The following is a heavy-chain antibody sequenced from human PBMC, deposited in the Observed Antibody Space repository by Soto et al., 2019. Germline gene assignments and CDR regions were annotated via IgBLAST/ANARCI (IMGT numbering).Heavy chain of an antibody. J-gene: IGHJ5*02. V-gene: IGHV4-4*07. CDR3: ATGRSEIVPGAMDT. CDR2: IYPTGIT. Sequence: QVQLQESGPGLVKPSETLSLSSTVSGGSFSSYYCNWVRKSAGKGLEWIGRIYPTGITTYNPSLKSRLTMSVDTSNNQFSLRLTSMTAADTTVYYCATGRSEIVPGAMDTWGQGTLVTVST. CDR1: GGSFSSYY. D-gene: IGHD2-2*01.